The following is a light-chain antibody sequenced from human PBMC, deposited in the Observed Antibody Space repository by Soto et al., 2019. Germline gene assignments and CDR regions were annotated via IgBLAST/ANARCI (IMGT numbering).Light chain of an antibody. V-gene: IGKV1-5*01. J-gene: IGKJ2*01. CDR2: DAS. CDR3: QQYNSYLYT. Sequence: IQMTQAPSTLSSSVRDRGTNPWPGHPSNCNWLARYQQKPGKAPKLLIYDASSLESGVPSRFSGSGSGTEFTLTISSLQPDDFATYYCQQYNSYLYTFGQGTKLEIK. CDR1: PSNCNW.